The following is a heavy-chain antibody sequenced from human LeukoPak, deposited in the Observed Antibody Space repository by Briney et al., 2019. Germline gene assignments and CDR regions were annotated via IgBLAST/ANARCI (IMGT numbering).Heavy chain of an antibody. D-gene: IGHD3-10*01. V-gene: IGHV1-46*01. Sequence: ASVKVSCKASRYTFTNYYIHWVRQAPGQGLDWMGTINPSVGTTRSAQGRVTLTRDTSTNTVYMELSTLRSEDTAVYYCARSVFPYYSGSGSPYNVDVRRNSCFDFWGQGTLVTVSS. CDR2: INPSVGTT. CDR3: ARSVFPYYSGSGSPYNVDVRRNSCFDF. CDR1: RYTFTNYY. J-gene: IGHJ4*02.